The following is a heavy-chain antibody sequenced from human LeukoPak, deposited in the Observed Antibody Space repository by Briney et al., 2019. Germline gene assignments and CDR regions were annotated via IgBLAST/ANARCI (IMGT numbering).Heavy chain of an antibody. CDR3: AKGSYDYGDYTAFDI. CDR2: IRYDGSNK. D-gene: IGHD4-17*01. V-gene: IGHV3-30*02. Sequence: PGGSLRLSCAASGFTFSSYGMHWVRQAPGKGLEWVAFIRYDGSNKYYADSVKGRFTISRDNSKNTLYLQMNSLRAEDTAVYYCAKGSYDYGDYTAFDIWGQGTMVTVSS. J-gene: IGHJ3*02. CDR1: GFTFSSYG.